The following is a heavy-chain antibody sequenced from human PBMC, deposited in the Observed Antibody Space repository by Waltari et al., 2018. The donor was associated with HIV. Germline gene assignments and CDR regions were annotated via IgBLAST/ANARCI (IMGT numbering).Heavy chain of an antibody. CDR1: GGSFSGYF. Sequence: QVQLQQWGAGLLKPSETLSLTCAVYGGSFSGYFWSWIRQPPGKGLEWIGEINHSGSTNYNPSLKSRVTISVDTSKNQFSLKLSSVTAADTAVYYCARGGGLYDSSAYYYQYHYWGQGTLVTVSS. CDR3: ARGGGLYDSSAYYYQYHY. CDR2: INHSGST. V-gene: IGHV4-34*01. J-gene: IGHJ4*02. D-gene: IGHD3-22*01.